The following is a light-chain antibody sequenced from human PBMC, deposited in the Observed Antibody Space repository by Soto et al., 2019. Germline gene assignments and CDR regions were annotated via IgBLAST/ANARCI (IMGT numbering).Light chain of an antibody. CDR1: QSISIY. CDR2: AAS. CDR3: LQDYGDSWT. V-gene: IGKV1-39*01. J-gene: IGKJ1*01. Sequence: DIQMTQSPSSLSASVGDRVTITCRASQSISIYVNWCQQKPGKAPKLLIYAASNLYTGVPSRFSGSRSGTEFTLTISSLQPEDFASYYCLQDYGDSWTFGQGTKVEIE.